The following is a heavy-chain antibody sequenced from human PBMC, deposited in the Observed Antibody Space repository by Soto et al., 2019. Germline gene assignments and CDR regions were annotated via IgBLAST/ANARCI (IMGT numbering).Heavy chain of an antibody. CDR2: IYYSGST. D-gene: IGHD2-8*01. J-gene: IGHJ5*02. Sequence: SQTQSLTRTVSGGSIRNYYWPRIRQPPEKGLEWIGYIYYSGSTSYNPSLKSRVTISVDTSKNQFSLKLSSVTAADTAVYSCARLPWSHPNWFDPCGQGTLVTVSS. V-gene: IGHV4-59*08. CDR1: GGSIRNYY. CDR3: ARLPWSHPNWFDP.